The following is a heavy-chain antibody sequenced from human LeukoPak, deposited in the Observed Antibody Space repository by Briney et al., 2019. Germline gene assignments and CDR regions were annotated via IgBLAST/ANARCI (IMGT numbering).Heavy chain of an antibody. CDR2: VNSDGSST. V-gene: IGHV3-74*01. J-gene: IGHJ6*02. CDR1: GFTFTSYW. Sequence: GGSLRLSCAASGFTFTSYWMHWVRQAPGKGLVWVSRVNSDGSSTNYADSVKGRFTISRDNDKNTLYLQMNSLRAEDTAVYYCARGRYYGMDVWGQGTTVTVSS. CDR3: ARGRYYGMDV.